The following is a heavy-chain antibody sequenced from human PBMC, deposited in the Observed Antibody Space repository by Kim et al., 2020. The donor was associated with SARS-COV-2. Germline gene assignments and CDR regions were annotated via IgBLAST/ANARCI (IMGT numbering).Heavy chain of an antibody. D-gene: IGHD3-10*01. Sequence: GGSLRLSCAASGFTFSSYAMNWVRQAPGKGLEWVAVIWYDGSNKYYADSVKGRFTISRDNSKNTLYLQMNSLRAEDTAVYYCAKDRGFREPGGGMDVWGQGTTVTVSS. CDR3: AKDRGFREPGGGMDV. CDR2: IWYDGSNK. V-gene: IGHV3-33*06. J-gene: IGHJ6*02. CDR1: GFTFSSYA.